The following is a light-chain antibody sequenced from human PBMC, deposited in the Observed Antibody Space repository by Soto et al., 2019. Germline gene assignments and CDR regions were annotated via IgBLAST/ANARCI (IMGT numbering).Light chain of an antibody. CDR3: MQNASWPHT. V-gene: IGKV2-30*02. Sequence: DVVMTQSPLSLPVTLGQPASISCRSSQSLVQTDGNTYLKWNHQRPGLSPRRLFYMVSNRDTGVPVRFSGDGACTDFTLESNRVEAEDVGVYYCMQNASWPHTFGQGIQQEIK. CDR1: QSLVQTDGNTY. J-gene: IGKJ2*01. CDR2: MVS.